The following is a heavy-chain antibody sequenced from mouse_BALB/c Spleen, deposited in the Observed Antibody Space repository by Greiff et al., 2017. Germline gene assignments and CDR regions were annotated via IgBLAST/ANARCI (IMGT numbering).Heavy chain of an antibody. CDR2: ISSGGSYT. J-gene: IGHJ2*01. Sequence: EVQGVESGGGLVKPGGSLKLSCAASGFTFSSYTMSWVRQTPEKRLEWVATISSGGSYTYYPDSVKGRFTISRDNAKNTLYLQMSSLKSEDTAMYYCTRVDGSSYGYFDYWGQGTTLTVSS. CDR1: GFTFSSYT. CDR3: TRVDGSSYGYFDY. V-gene: IGHV5-6-4*01. D-gene: IGHD1-1*01.